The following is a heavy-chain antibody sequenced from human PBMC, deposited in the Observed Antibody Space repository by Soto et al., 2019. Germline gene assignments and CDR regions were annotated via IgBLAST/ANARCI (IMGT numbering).Heavy chain of an antibody. Sequence: PSETLSLTCSVSGGSINSSSYFWGWVRQPPGKGLEWIGSIYYSGSTYYNPSLRSRVSISVDTSKNQFSLKLSSVTAADTAVFYCARHYSSGSRNWFDPWGQGTLVTVSS. CDR2: IYYSGST. V-gene: IGHV4-39*01. D-gene: IGHD6-19*01. CDR1: GGSINSSSYF. J-gene: IGHJ5*02. CDR3: ARHYSSGSRNWFDP.